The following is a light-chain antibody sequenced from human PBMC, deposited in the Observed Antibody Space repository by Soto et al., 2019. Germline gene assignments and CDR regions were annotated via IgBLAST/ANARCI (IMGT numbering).Light chain of an antibody. CDR2: AAS. V-gene: IGKV1-39*01. Sequence: NQMNQFPFFLSASVGGRVGITCRARQRNSYCLNWYQQKPGKAPKLLIYAASSLQSGVPSRFRGSGTGTDFTLTISSLQPEDFATYYCQQSHSTPPTFGQGTNVDIK. CDR1: QRNSYC. CDR3: QQSHSTPPT. J-gene: IGKJ1*01.